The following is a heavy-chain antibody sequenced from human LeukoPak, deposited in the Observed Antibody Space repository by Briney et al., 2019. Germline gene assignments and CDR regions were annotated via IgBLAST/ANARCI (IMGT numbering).Heavy chain of an antibody. V-gene: IGHV3-53*01. D-gene: IGHD3-16*02. J-gene: IGHJ5*02. CDR1: GFTVSSNY. CDR2: IYSGGST. CDR3: ARGGDYVWGSYRANWFDP. Sequence: PGGSLRLSCAASGFTVSSNYMSWVRQAPGKGLEWVSVIYSGGSTYYADSVKGRFTISRDNAKNSLYLQVNSLRAEDTAVYYCARGGDYVWGSYRANWFDPWGQGTLVTVSS.